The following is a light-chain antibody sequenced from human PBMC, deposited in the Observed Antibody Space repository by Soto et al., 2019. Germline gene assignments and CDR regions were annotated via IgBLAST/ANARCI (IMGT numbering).Light chain of an antibody. V-gene: IGLV2-11*01. CDR3: SSYTVSVAPYV. Sequence: QSALIQPPSVSGSPGQSVTISCTGTSSDVGSYDYVSWYQQHPGTVPKPMIYNVNTRPSGVPDRFSGSKSGNTASMTISGLQAEDEADYYCSSYTVSVAPYVFGTGTKLTVL. CDR2: NVN. CDR1: SSDVGSYDY. J-gene: IGLJ1*01.